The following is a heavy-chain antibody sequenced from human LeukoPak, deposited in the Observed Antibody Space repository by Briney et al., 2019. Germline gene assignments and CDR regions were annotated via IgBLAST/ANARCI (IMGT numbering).Heavy chain of an antibody. D-gene: IGHD1-26*01. Sequence: SETLSLTCAVSDYSISSHNYWGWIRQPPGKGLEWIGSVYHSGSTHYSPSLKSRVTISVDTSKNQFSLKLSSVTAADTAVYYCASKVGATLYWFDPWGQGTLVTVSS. CDR3: ASKVGATLYWFDP. CDR1: DYSISSHNY. J-gene: IGHJ5*02. V-gene: IGHV4-38-2*01. CDR2: VYHSGST.